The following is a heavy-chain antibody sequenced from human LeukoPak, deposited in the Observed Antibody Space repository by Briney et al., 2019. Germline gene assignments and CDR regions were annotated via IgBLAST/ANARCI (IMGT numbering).Heavy chain of an antibody. J-gene: IGHJ4*02. Sequence: GGPLRLPCAASGFTVSTYYMTWVRQAPGKGLECVSDIYSGGSTYYADSVKGRFTVSRDNSKNTLYLQMNSLRAEDTAMYYCARGLGYCTSTTCLLPFDYWGQGTLVTVSS. D-gene: IGHD2-2*01. CDR2: IYSGGST. CDR3: ARGLGYCTSTTCLLPFDY. CDR1: GFTVSTYY. V-gene: IGHV3-53*01.